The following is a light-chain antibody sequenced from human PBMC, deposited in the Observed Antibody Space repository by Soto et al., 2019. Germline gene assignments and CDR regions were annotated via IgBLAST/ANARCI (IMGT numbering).Light chain of an antibody. J-gene: IGKJ1*01. CDR1: QSISSW. CDR2: KAS. CDR3: KQYTSYPWS. V-gene: IGKV1-5*03. Sequence: DIQMAQSPSTLSASVGDRVTITCRASQSISSWLAWYLQKPGKSPKPLIYKASSLETAVPSRFSGSGSGTEFTLTISSLQPDDFATYYCKQYTSYPWSFGQGTKVEIK.